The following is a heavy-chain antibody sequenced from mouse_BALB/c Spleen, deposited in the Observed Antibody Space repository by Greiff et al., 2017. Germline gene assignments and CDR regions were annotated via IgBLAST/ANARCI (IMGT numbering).Heavy chain of an antibody. CDR3: ARGGIYYYGSKDWYFDV. CDR2: ISSGSSTI. V-gene: IGHV5-17*02. Sequence: EVKLVESGGGLVQPGGSRKLSCAASGFTFSSFGMHWVRQAPEKGLEWVAYISSGSSTIYYADTVKGRFTISRDNPKNTLFLQMTSLRSEDTAMYYCARGGIYYYGSKDWYFDVWGAGNTVTVSS. CDR1: GFTFSSFG. J-gene: IGHJ1*01. D-gene: IGHD1-1*01.